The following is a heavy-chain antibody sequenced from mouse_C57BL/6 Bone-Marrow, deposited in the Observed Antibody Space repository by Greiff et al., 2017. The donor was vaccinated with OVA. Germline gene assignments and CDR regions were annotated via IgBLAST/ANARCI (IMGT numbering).Heavy chain of an antibody. J-gene: IGHJ4*01. D-gene: IGHD2-3*01. Sequence: VQLQESGAELVKPGASVKISCKASGYAFSSYWMNWVKQRPGKGLEWIGQIYPGDGDTNYNGKFKGKATLTADKSSSTAYMQLSSLTSEDSAVYFCAGEWLLRPMDYWGQGTSVTVSS. V-gene: IGHV1-80*01. CDR3: AGEWLLRPMDY. CDR1: GYAFSSYW. CDR2: IYPGDGDT.